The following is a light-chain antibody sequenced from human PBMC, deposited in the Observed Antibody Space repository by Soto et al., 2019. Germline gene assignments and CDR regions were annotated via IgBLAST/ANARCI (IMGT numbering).Light chain of an antibody. CDR1: QSISSW. V-gene: IGKV1-5*03. J-gene: IGKJ3*01. CDR2: KAS. CDR3: QQYNSYSPT. Sequence: DIQMTQSPSTLSASVGDRVTITCRASQSISSWLAWYQQKPGKAPNLLIYKASSLESGVPSRFSGIGSGTEFTLTISSLQPDDFASYYCQQYNSYSPTFGPGTKVDIK.